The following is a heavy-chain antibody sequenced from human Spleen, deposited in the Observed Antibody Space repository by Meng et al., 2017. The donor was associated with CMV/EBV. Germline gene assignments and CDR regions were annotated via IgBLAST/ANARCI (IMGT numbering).Heavy chain of an antibody. CDR2: ISASGGNT. CDR1: RLTFANYA. V-gene: IGHV3-23*01. Sequence: SCAASRLTFANYAMTWVRQTPGKGLEWVSGISASGGNTYYADSVKGRFSISRDNAKNTLFLQMSSLRVEDTAVYYCAGTAAVNQASFYWGQGTLVTVSS. J-gene: IGHJ4*02. CDR3: AGTAAVNQASFY. D-gene: IGHD6-13*01.